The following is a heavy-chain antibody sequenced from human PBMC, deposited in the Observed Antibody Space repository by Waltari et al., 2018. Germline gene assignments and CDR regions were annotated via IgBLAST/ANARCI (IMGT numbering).Heavy chain of an antibody. CDR1: GGTFSTSD. J-gene: IGHJ5*02. CDR2: IIPRFEIT. CDR3: AREEEDYEGSGYYLKA. Sequence: QVHLVQSGAEVKKPGSSVKVSCKASGGTFSTSDISWVRQAPGKGLEWKGRIIPRFEITDVAQMLQGRVSISAETSATVYMELSTLTSGDTAVYYCAREEEDYEGSGYYLKAWGQGTLVKVSS. D-gene: IGHD3-3*01. V-gene: IGHV1-69*04.